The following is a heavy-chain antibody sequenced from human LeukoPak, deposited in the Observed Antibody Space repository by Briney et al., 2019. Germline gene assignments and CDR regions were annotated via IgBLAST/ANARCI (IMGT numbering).Heavy chain of an antibody. CDR1: GGSISSYY. J-gene: IGHJ4*02. D-gene: IGHD6-19*01. V-gene: IGHV4-59*08. CDR3: ARFRYSSVWGSFDY. Sequence: ASETLSLTCTVSGGSISSYYWSWIRQPPGKGLEWIGYIYYSGSTNYNPSLKSRVTISVDTSKNQFSLKLSSVTAADTAVYYCARFRYSSVWGSFDYWGQGTLVTVSS. CDR2: IYYSGST.